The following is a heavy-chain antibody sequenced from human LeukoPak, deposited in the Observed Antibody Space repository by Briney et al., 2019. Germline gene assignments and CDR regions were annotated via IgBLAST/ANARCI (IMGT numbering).Heavy chain of an antibody. CDR3: AREGSGYCSSTSCLGGP. CDR2: IIPIFGTA. CDR1: GGTFTSYA. V-gene: IGHV1-69*13. Sequence: SVKVSSKAPGGTFTSYAISWGRQGPGQRLGWRGGIIPIFGTANYAQKFQGRVTITADESTSTAYMELSSLRSEDTAVYYCAREGSGYCSSTSCLGGPWGQGTLVTVSS. D-gene: IGHD2-2*03. J-gene: IGHJ4*02.